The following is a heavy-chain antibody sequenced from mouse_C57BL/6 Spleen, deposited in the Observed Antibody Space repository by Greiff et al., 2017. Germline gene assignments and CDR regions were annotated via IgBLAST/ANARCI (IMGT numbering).Heavy chain of an antibody. V-gene: IGHV1-15*01. J-gene: IGHJ2*01. CDR3: TRDTNYLDY. Sequence: VQLQQSGAELVRPGASVTLSCKASGYTFTDYEMHWVKQTPVHGLEWIGAIDPETGGTAYNQKFKGKAILTADKSSSTAYMELRSLTSEDSAVYYCTRDTNYLDYWGQGTTLTVSS. D-gene: IGHD1-1*01. CDR1: GYTFTDYE. CDR2: IDPETGGT.